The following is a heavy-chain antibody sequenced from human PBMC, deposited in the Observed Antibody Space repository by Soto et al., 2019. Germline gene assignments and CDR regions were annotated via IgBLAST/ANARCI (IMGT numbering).Heavy chain of an antibody. V-gene: IGHV1-2*02. CDR2: INPKSGGT. Sequence: RASVKVSCKASGYTFIDYYVHWVRQAPGQGLEWMGWINPKSGGTNSAQKFQGRVTMTRDTSISTAYMELSRLTSDDTAVYYCARVGYYYYAMDVWGQGTTVTVSS. CDR1: GYTFIDYY. CDR3: ARVGYYYYAMDV. J-gene: IGHJ6*02.